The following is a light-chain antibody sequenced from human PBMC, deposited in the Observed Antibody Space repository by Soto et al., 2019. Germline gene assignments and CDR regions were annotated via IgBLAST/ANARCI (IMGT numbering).Light chain of an antibody. CDR3: QQSYSTPHFT. CDR2: AAS. Sequence: DIQMTQSPSSLSASVGDRVTITCRASQSISSYLNWYQQKPGKAPKLLIYAASSLQSGVPSRFSGRGSGTDFTLTISSLQPEDFATYYCQQSYSTPHFTFGPGTKVHIK. J-gene: IGKJ3*01. CDR1: QSISSY. V-gene: IGKV1-39*01.